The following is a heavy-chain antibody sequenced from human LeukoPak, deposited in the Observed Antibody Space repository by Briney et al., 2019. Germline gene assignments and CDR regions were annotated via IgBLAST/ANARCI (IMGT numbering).Heavy chain of an antibody. CDR1: GFTFSNYW. V-gene: IGHV3-74*01. CDR2: INSDGSST. D-gene: IGHD2-15*01. J-gene: IGHJ6*02. Sequence: QSGGSLSLSCAASGFTFSNYWTHWVRQAPGKGLVWVSRINSDGSSTSYADSVKGRFTISRDNAKNTLYLQMNSLRAEDTAVYYCARDLIYFSGGNYYGPCMDVWGQGTTVTVSS. CDR3: ARDLIYFSGGNYYGPCMDV.